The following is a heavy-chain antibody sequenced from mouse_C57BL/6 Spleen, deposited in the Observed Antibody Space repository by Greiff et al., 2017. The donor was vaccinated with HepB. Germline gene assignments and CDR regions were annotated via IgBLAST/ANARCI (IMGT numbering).Heavy chain of an antibody. J-gene: IGHJ4*01. CDR1: GYTFTSYW. D-gene: IGHD3-2*02. Sequence: QVQLQQPGAELVRPGTSVKLSCKASGYTFTSYWMHWVKQRPGQGLEWIGVIDPSDSYTNYNQKFKGKATLTVDTSSSTAHMQLSSLTSEDSAVYYCARTAQASYAMDYWGQGTSVTVSS. CDR3: ARTAQASYAMDY. V-gene: IGHV1-59*01. CDR2: IDPSDSYT.